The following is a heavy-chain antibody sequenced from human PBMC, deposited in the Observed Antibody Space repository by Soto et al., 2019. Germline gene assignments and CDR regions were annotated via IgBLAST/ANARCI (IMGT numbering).Heavy chain of an antibody. D-gene: IGHD2-8*01. CDR3: SRVSVKVYAPVS. J-gene: IGHJ4*02. Sequence: EVQLVESGGGLVKPGGSLRLSCAASGFTFSSHWMHWVRKAPGKGLVWVSYIDFDGSATRYADSVKGRFTISRDNAKNTVDLQMDSLRAEDTAVYYCSRVSVKVYAPVSWGQGTLVTVSS. CDR2: IDFDGSAT. V-gene: IGHV3-74*01. CDR1: GFTFSSHW.